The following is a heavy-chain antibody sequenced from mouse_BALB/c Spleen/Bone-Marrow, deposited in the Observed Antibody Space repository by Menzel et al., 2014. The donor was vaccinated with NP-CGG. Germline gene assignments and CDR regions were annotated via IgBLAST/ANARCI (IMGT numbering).Heavy chain of an antibody. D-gene: IGHD2-14*01. V-gene: IGHV1S29*02. CDR3: ARFRYDWYFDV. Sequence: VQLKQSGPELVKPGASVKISCKASGYTFTDYNMHWVKQSHGKSLEWIGYIYPYNGGTGYNQKFKSKATLTVDNSSSTAYMELRSLTSGDSAVYYCARFRYDWYFDVWGAGTTVTVSS. J-gene: IGHJ1*01. CDR1: GYTFTDYN. CDR2: IYPYNGGT.